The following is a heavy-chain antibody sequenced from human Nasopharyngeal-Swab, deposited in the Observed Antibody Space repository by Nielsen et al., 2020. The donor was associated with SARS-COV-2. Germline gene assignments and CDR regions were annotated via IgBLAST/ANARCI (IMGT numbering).Heavy chain of an antibody. CDR1: GGSFSGYY. CDR2: INHSGST. J-gene: IGHJ4*02. CDR3: ARGWYSSGWYGV. V-gene: IGHV4-34*01. D-gene: IGHD6-19*01. Sequence: SETLSLTCAVSGGSFSGYYWSWIRQPPGKGLEWIGEINHSGSTNYNPSLKSRVTISVDTSKNQFSLKLSSVTAADTAVYYCARGWYSSGWYGVWGQGTLVTVSS.